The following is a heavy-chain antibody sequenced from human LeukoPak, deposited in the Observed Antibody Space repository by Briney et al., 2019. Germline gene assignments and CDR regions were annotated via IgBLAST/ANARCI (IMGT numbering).Heavy chain of an antibody. D-gene: IGHD3-10*01. J-gene: IGHJ5*02. V-gene: IGHV4-59*12. Sequence: SETLSLTCTVSGGSISSYYWSWIRQPPGKGLEWIGYIYYSGSTNYNPSLKSRVTISVDTSKNQFSLKLSSVTAADTAVYYCARVHLYGSGAGHWFDPWGQGTLVTVSS. CDR2: IYYSGST. CDR1: GGSISSYY. CDR3: ARVHLYGSGAGHWFDP.